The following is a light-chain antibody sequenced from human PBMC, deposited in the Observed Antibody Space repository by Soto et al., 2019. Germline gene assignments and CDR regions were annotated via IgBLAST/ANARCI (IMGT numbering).Light chain of an antibody. Sequence: QMTQSPSSLSASVGDRITIPCRASQNIASYFNWFQHKSGEAPKLLIYAGSSLQSGVPSRFSGSGSGTDFTLTINSLQPEDFGTYYCQQSYRIPYTFGQGTKLEIK. CDR2: AGS. V-gene: IGKV1-39*01. J-gene: IGKJ2*01. CDR3: QQSYRIPYT. CDR1: QNIASY.